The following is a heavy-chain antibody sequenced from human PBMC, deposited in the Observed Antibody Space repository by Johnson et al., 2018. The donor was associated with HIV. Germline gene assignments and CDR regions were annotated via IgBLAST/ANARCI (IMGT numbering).Heavy chain of an antibody. CDR2: ISGSGDST. J-gene: IGHJ3*02. Sequence: QLVESGGGLVQPGGSLRLSCAASGFTFSSYAMSWVRQAPGKGLEWVSGISGSGDSTYYADSVKGRFTISRDNSQNTLSLQMNSLRAEDTAVYYCASRGGLVIIKAFDIWGQGTMVTVSS. CDR3: ASRGGLVIIKAFDI. V-gene: IGHV3-23*04. D-gene: IGHD3/OR15-3a*01. CDR1: GFTFSSYA.